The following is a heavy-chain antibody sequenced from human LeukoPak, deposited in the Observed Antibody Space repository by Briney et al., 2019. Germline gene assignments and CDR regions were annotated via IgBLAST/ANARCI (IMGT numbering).Heavy chain of an antibody. V-gene: IGHV3-13*01. CDR3: ARTASSYYGMDV. CDR2: IGTGTDT. CDR1: GFTFSNYD. J-gene: IGHJ6*02. Sequence: GGSLRLSCAASGFTFSNYDMHWVRQAPGKGLEWVSHIGTGTDTHYADSVKGRFTISRDNAKNSLYLQMNSLRAEDTAVYYCARTASSYYGMDVWGQGTTVTVSS.